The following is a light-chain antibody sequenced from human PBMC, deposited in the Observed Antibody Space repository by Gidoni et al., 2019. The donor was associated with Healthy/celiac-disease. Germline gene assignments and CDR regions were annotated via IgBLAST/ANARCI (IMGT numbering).Light chain of an antibody. V-gene: IGKV1D-16*01. CDR1: QGISSW. J-gene: IGKJ1*01. CDR2: AAS. Sequence: QMLHPLSSLSASVGGRVSITCRASQGISSWLAWYQQKPEKAPKSLIYAASSLQSGVPTRVSGSGPAIDSTHNVRSLQPDDFATYYCQQYNSYSRTFGQGTKVEIK. CDR3: QQYNSYSRT.